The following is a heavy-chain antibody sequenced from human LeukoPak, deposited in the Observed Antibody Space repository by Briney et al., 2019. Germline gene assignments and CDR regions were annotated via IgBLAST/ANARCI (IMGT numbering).Heavy chain of an antibody. V-gene: IGHV4-4*09. CDR3: ARSAPYYYYMDV. Sequence: PSETLSLTCTVSGGSISSYYWSWNRQPPGKGLEWIGYIYTSGSTNYNPSLKSRVTISVDTSKNQFSLKLSSVTAADTAVYYCARSAPYYYYMDVWGKGTTVTVSS. CDR1: GGSISSYY. CDR2: IYTSGST. J-gene: IGHJ6*03.